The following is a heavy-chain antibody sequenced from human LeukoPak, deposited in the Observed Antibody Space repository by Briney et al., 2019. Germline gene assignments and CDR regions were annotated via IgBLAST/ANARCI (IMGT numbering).Heavy chain of an antibody. CDR3: AKSPSYCRGDCYSTFEY. V-gene: IGHV3-23*01. CDR1: GFTFSSYG. J-gene: IGHJ4*02. D-gene: IGHD2-21*02. Sequence: GGSLRLSCAASGFTFSSYGMSWVRQAPGEGLEWVSAFTAGGINTYYADSVKGRFTISRDNSKNTLYLHMNSLRAEDTAVYYCAKSPSYCRGDCYSTFEYWGQGTLVTVSS. CDR2: FTAGGINT.